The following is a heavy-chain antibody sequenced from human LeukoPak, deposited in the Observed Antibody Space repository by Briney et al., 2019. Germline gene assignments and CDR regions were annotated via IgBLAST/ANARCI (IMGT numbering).Heavy chain of an antibody. CDR1: LGSLRSGDFY. CDR3: AREARFSIVVDDSGDF. D-gene: IGHD3-22*01. Sequence: SETLSLTCTVSLGSLRSGDFYCGSIRQPPGGGLEWIVFMFYNGATKTNPSLSSRVTMSLDTSKNQFSLKLRSVTAADTAVYYCAREARFSIVVDDSGDFWGQGTLVTVSS. V-gene: IGHV4-39*07. J-gene: IGHJ4*02. CDR2: MFYNGAT.